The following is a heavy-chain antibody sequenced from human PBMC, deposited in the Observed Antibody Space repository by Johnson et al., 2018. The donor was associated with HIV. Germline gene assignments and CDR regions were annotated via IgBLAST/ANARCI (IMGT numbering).Heavy chain of an antibody. J-gene: IGHJ3*02. CDR2: ISWNSISI. V-gene: IGHV3-20*04. Sequence: VQLVESGGGVVRPGGSLRLSCAASGFTFDDYGMSWVRQAPGKGLEWISGISWNSISIRSADSVKGRFTISRDNAKNSLYLQMNSLRVEDTALYYCAKDRELLELSHAFDSWGQGTMVTVSS. CDR1: GFTFDDYG. D-gene: IGHD1-7*01. CDR3: AKDRELLELSHAFDS.